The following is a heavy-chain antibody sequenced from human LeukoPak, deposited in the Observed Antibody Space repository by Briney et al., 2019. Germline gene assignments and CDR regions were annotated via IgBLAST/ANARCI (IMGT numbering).Heavy chain of an antibody. J-gene: IGHJ6*03. V-gene: IGHV4-34*01. CDR1: GGSFSGYY. D-gene: IGHD1-26*01. Sequence: SETLSLTCAVYGGSFSGYYWSWIRQPPGKGLEWIGEINHSGSTNYNPSLKSRVTISVDTSKNQFSLKLSSVTAADTAVYYCARGLGEVLRYYHYYMDVWGKGTTVTVSS. CDR2: INHSGST. CDR3: ARGLGEVLRYYHYYMDV.